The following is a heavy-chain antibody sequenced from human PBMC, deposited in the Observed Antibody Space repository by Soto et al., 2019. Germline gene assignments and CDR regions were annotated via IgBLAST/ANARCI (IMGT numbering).Heavy chain of an antibody. D-gene: IGHD3-16*02. CDR2: ISGSAGT. CDR1: GFTFRTYA. Sequence: LSCIASGFTFRTYAMTWFRQAPGKGLEWVSAISGSAGTFYATSVKGRFTISRDNSRSTVYLQMHSLRAEDSAIYYCAKEKDYDFNWGSDRFTSHYWGRGTLVTVSS. J-gene: IGHJ4*02. V-gene: IGHV3-23*01. CDR3: AKEKDYDFNWGSDRFTSHY.